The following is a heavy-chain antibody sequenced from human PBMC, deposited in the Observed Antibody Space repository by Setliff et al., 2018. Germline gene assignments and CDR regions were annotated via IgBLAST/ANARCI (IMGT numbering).Heavy chain of an antibody. CDR3: ARQSYYYYGMDV. V-gene: IGHV4-4*02. CDR1: GGSISSSNW. CDR2: IYHSGST. J-gene: IGHJ6*02. Sequence: KSSETLSLTCAVSGGSISSSNWWSWVRQPPGKGLEWIGEIYHSGSTNYNPSLKSRVTISVDKSKNQFSLKLSSVTAADTAVYFCARQSYYYYGMDVWGQGTTVTVSS.